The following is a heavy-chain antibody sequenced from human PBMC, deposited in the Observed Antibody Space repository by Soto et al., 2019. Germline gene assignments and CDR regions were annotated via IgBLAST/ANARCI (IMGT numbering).Heavy chain of an antibody. V-gene: IGHV4-39*01. J-gene: IGHJ5*02. D-gene: IGHD3-22*01. CDR2: IYYSGST. CDR1: GSSISSSSYY. Sequence: PSETLSLTCIFSGSSISSSSYYWGWIRQPAGKGLEWIGSIYYSGSTYYNPSLKSRVTISVDTSKNQFSLKLSSVTAADTAVYYCARQALDTMIVVVMGPGWFDPWGQGTLVTVSS. CDR3: ARQALDTMIVVVMGPGWFDP.